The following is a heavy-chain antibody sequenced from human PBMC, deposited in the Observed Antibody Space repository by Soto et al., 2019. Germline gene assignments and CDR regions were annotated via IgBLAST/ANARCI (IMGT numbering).Heavy chain of an antibody. CDR3: ARDGHSIRWTDFDY. J-gene: IGHJ4*02. Sequence: EVQLVESGGNLVQPGGSLRLSCAASGFIFSSYTMTWVRQAPGKGLEWISAINSSGGTKYYADSVKGRFTISRDNAKNSLHLRMDSLRDEDTDVYYCARDGHSIRWTDFDYWGQGTVVTVSS. CDR2: INSSGGTK. V-gene: IGHV3-48*02. CDR1: GFIFSSYT. D-gene: IGHD6-13*01.